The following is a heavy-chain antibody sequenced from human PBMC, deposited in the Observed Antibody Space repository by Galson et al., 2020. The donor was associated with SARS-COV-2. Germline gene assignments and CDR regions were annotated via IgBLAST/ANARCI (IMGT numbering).Heavy chain of an antibody. CDR1: GFSVRSKY. J-gene: IGHJ4*02. CDR2: IYYTGSK. V-gene: IGHV3-53*05. D-gene: IGHD5-18*01. CDR3: VRDDGTAPYDY. Sequence: METGGSLRLSCAASGFSVRSKYMSWVRQAPGKGLEWVSVIYYTGSKNYADYVRSRFTISRDTSKNMVYLQMNSLRAEDTAVYYCVRDDGTAPYDYWGQGTLVTVSS.